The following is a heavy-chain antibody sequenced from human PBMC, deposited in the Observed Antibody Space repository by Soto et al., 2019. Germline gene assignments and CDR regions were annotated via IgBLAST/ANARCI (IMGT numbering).Heavy chain of an antibody. D-gene: IGHD3-3*01. J-gene: IGHJ4*02. CDR3: ANALVTESFDFWTAYHPPLEY. V-gene: IGHV3-23*01. CDR2: ITNSGGTT. CDR1: EFTFSTYA. Sequence: EVQLLESGGGLVQPGGSLRLSCEASEFTFSTYAMTWVRQAPGKGLEWVSSITNSGGTTYYADSVKGRFTISRDYSQNTLYLTMNSLTAEDTAMYYCANALVTESFDFWTAYHPPLEYWGQGTLVTVSS.